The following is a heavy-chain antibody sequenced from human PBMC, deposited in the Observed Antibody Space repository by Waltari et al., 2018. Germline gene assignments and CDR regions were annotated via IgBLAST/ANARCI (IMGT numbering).Heavy chain of an antibody. D-gene: IGHD3-3*01. J-gene: IGHJ3*02. CDR3: ARDKAISSYYDFWSGYGDAFDI. CDR1: GGSISSSSYY. Sequence: QLQLQESGPGLVKPSETLSLTCTVSGGSISSSSYYWGWIRQPPGQGLEWIGSIYYSGSTYYNPSLKSRVTISVDTSKNQFSLKLSSVTAADTAVYYCARDKAISSYYDFWSGYGDAFDIWGQGTMVTVSS. CDR2: IYYSGST. V-gene: IGHV4-39*07.